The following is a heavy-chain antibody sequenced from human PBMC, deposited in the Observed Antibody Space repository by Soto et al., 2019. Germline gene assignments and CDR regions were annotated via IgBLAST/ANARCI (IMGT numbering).Heavy chain of an antibody. V-gene: IGHV3-48*01. J-gene: IGHJ3*02. D-gene: IGHD6-19*01. CDR2: ISSSSSTI. Sequence: EVQLVESGGGLVQPGGSLRLFCAASGFTFSSYSMNWVRQAPGKGLEWVSYISSSSSTIYYADSVKGRFTISRDNAKNSLYLQMNSLRAEDTAVYYCARPRGGGWYGAFDIWGQGTMVTVSS. CDR1: GFTFSSYS. CDR3: ARPRGGGWYGAFDI.